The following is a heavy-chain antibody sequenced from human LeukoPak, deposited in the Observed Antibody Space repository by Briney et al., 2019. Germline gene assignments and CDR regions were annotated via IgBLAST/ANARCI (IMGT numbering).Heavy chain of an antibody. Sequence: SETLSLTCTVSGGSISSGGYYWSWIRQPPGKGLEWIGYIYHSGSTYYNPSLKSRVTISVDTSKNQFSLKLSSVTAADTAVYYCARDQWFGELYGWFDPWGQGTLVTVSS. CDR1: GGSISSGGYY. J-gene: IGHJ5*02. CDR2: IYHSGST. CDR3: ARDQWFGELYGWFDP. D-gene: IGHD3-10*01. V-gene: IGHV4-30-2*01.